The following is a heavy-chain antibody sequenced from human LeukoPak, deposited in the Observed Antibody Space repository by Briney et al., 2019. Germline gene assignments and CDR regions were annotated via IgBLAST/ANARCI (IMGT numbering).Heavy chain of an antibody. D-gene: IGHD6-13*01. Sequence: SETLSLTCTVSGGSISSGSYYWSWIRQPAGKGLEWIGRLYTSGTTNYNPSLKSRVTISVDTSKNQFSLKLSSVTATDTAVYYCARADYSSSWSHYYYYMDVWGKGTTVTVSS. J-gene: IGHJ6*03. V-gene: IGHV4-61*02. CDR3: ARADYSSSWSHYYYYMDV. CDR2: LYTSGTT. CDR1: GGSISSGSYY.